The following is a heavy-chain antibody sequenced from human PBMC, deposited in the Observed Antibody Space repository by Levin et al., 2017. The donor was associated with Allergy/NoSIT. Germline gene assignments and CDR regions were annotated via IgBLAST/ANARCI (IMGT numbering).Heavy chain of an antibody. CDR1: GYTFTSYD. CDR3: ARGRRKIVPAAIVYYFDY. D-gene: IGHD2-2*02. V-gene: IGHV1-8*01. Sequence: GASVKVSCKASGYTFTSYDINWVRQATGQGLEWMGWMNPNSGNTGYAQKFQGRVTMTRNTSISTAYMELSSLRSEDTAVYYCARGRRKIVPAAIVYYFDYWGQGTLVTVSS. J-gene: IGHJ4*02. CDR2: MNPNSGNT.